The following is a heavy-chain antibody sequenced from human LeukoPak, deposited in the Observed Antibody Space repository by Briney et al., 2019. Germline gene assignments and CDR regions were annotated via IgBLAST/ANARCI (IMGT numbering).Heavy chain of an antibody. D-gene: IGHD6-19*01. CDR1: GFTFSSYS. J-gene: IGHJ4*02. CDR2: ISYSSSTI. V-gene: IGHV3-48*02. CDR3: ARDERAGSGWYFVY. Sequence: GGSLRLSCAASGFTFSSYSMNWVRQAPGKGLEWVSYISYSSSTIYYANSVKGRFTISRDNAKNSLYLQMNSLRDEDTAVYYCARDERAGSGWYFVYWGQGTLVTVSS.